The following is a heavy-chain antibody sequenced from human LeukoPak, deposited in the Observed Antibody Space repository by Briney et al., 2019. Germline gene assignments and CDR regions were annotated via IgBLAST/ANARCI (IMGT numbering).Heavy chain of an antibody. CDR2: IHPNSGDT. V-gene: IGHV1-2*02. J-gene: IGHJ4*02. D-gene: IGHD7-27*01. Sequence: GASVKVSCKASGYSFTDHYLHWLRQAPGQGLEWMGWIHPNSGDTNYAQNFQGRVSLTRDTSISTAYMELIRLRPDDTAVYYCARDHNWGPDYWGQGTLVSVSS. CDR1: GYSFTDHY. CDR3: ARDHNWGPDY.